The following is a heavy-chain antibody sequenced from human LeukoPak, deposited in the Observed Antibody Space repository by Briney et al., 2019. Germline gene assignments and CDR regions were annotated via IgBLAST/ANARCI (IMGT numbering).Heavy chain of an antibody. CDR2: IYHSGST. CDR3: ARGTYYYDQSWFDP. J-gene: IGHJ5*02. Sequence: PSETLSLTCAVSGGSISSGGYSWGWIRQPPGKGLEWIGYIYHSGSTYYNPSLKSRVTISVDRSKNQFSLKLSSVTAADTAVYYCARGTYYYDQSWFDPWGQGTLVTVSS. CDR1: GGSISSGGYS. D-gene: IGHD3-22*01. V-gene: IGHV4-30-2*01.